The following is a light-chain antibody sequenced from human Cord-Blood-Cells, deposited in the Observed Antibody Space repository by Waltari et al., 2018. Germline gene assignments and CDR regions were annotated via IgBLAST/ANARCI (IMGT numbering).Light chain of an antibody. CDR3: QQYYSYPLYT. J-gene: IGKJ2*01. CDR2: AAS. CDR1: QGISSY. Sequence: AIRMTQSPSSLSASTGDRVTITCRACQGISSYLAWYQQKPGKAPKLLIYAASTLQSGVPSRFSGSGSGTDFTLTISCLQSEDFATYYCQQYYSYPLYTFGQGTKLEIK. V-gene: IGKV1-8*01.